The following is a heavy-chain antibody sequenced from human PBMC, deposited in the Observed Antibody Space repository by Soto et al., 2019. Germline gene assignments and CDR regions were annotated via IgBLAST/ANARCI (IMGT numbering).Heavy chain of an antibody. Sequence: GGSLRLSCAASGFTFSSYSMNWVRQAPGKGLEWVSSISSSSSYIYYADSVKGRFTISRDNAKNSLYLQMNSLRAEDTAVYYCARAGAAFGELFLGGQGTLVTVSS. V-gene: IGHV3-21*01. CDR1: GFTFSSYS. D-gene: IGHD3-10*01. CDR3: ARAGAAFGELFL. J-gene: IGHJ4*02. CDR2: ISSSSSYI.